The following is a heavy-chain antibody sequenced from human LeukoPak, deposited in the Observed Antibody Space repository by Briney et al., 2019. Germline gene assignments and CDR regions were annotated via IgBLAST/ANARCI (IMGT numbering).Heavy chain of an antibody. J-gene: IGHJ4*02. Sequence: PSETLSLTCTVSGGSISSHYWSWIRQSPGKGLEWIGYIYYSGSTNYHPSLKSRVTISVDTSKNQFSLKLSSVTAADTAVYYCARVSSRMWSGYCSSTSCYTRVYYFDYWGQGTLVTVSS. CDR1: GGSISSHY. D-gene: IGHD2-2*02. CDR2: IYYSGST. V-gene: IGHV4-59*11. CDR3: ARVSSRMWSGYCSSTSCYTRVYYFDY.